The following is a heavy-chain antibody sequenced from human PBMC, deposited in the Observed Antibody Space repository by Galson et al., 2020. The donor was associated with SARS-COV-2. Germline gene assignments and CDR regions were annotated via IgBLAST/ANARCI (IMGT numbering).Heavy chain of an antibody. CDR3: ASSDVLRYFDWFCFDY. CDR1: GYSFTSYW. CDR2: IYPGDSDT. D-gene: IGHD3-9*01. Sequence: GESLKISCKGSGYSFTSYWIGWVRQMPGKGLEWMGIIYPGDSDTRYSPSFQGQVTISADKSISTAYLQWSSLKASDTAMYYCASSDVLRYFDWFCFDYWGQGTLVTVSS. V-gene: IGHV5-51*01. J-gene: IGHJ4*02.